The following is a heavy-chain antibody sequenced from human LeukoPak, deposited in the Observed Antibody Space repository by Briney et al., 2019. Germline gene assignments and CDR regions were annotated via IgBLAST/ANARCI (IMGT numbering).Heavy chain of an antibody. J-gene: IGHJ4*01. D-gene: IGHD6-13*01. CDR2: IFYSGRN. Sequence: SETLSLTCTVSGGSISTSNYYWGWLRQPPGKGLEWIGSIFYSGRNYYNPSLKSRVTMSVDTSKNQFSLRMSSVNAADTAVYYCARDILATCIAAPYYWGRGTLVTVSS. CDR1: GGSISTSNYY. CDR3: ARDILATCIAAPYY. V-gene: IGHV4-39*07.